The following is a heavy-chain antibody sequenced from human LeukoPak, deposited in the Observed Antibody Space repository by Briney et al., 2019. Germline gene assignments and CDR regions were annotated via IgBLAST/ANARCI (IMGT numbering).Heavy chain of an antibody. CDR2: INPNSGGT. J-gene: IGHJ4*02. D-gene: IGHD3-22*01. CDR3: ARDRGYYDRDY. V-gene: IGHV1-2*06. Sequence: ASVKISCKVSGYTFTDYYMHWVRQAPGQGLEWMGRINPNSGGTNYAQKFQGRVTMTRDTSISTAYMELSRLRSDDTAVYYCARDRGYYDRDYWSQGTLVTVSS. CDR1: GYTFTDYY.